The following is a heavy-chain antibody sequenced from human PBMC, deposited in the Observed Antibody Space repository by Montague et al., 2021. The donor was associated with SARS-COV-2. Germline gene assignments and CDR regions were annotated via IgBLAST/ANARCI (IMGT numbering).Heavy chain of an antibody. CDR1: GFFFKSFE. CDR3: AREAPSTGKIRWGHSSEWRDYNGMDI. V-gene: IGHV3-48*03. CDR2: ISSSGNTA. Sequence: SLRLSCAASGFFFKSFEINWVRQAPQKGLEWVSFISSSGNTAYYGDSVRGRFTISRDNDKNLVFLQMDSLRAEDTAVYYCAREAPSTGKIRWGHSSEWRDYNGMDIWGQGTTVTVSS. D-gene: IGHD6-19*01. J-gene: IGHJ6*02.